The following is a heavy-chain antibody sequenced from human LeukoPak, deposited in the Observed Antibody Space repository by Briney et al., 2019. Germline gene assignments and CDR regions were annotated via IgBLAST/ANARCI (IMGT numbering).Heavy chain of an antibody. CDR2: SSWNSGSI. J-gene: IGHJ6*02. Sequence: GGSLRLSCAASGFTFDDYAMHWVRQAPGKGLEWVSGSSWNSGSIGYADSVKGRFTISRDNAKNSLYLQMNSLRAEDTALYYCAKDSGPGSAYCGGDCYWVRSYYYYGMDVWGQGTTVTVSS. D-gene: IGHD2-21*02. V-gene: IGHV3-9*01. CDR1: GFTFDDYA. CDR3: AKDSGPGSAYCGGDCYWVRSYYYYGMDV.